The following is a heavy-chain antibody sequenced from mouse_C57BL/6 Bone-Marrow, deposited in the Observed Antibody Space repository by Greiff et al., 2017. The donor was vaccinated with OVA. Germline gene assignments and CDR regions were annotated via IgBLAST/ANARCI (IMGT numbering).Heavy chain of an antibody. CDR3: AKNEGRRVWYFDY. J-gene: IGHJ2*01. V-gene: IGHV2-4*01. CDR2: IWSGGST. Sequence: QVQVVESGPGLVQPSQSLSITCTVSGFSLTSYGVHWVRQPPGKGLEWLGVIWSGGSTDYNAAFISRLSISKDNSKSQVFFKMNSLQADDTAIYYCAKNEGRRVWYFDYWGQGTTLTVSS. D-gene: IGHD6-1*01. CDR1: GFSLTSYG.